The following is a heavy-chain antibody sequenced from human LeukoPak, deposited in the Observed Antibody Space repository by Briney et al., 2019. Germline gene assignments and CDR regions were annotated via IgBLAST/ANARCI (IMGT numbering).Heavy chain of an antibody. CDR3: AKLLVGATTFDY. CDR1: GFTFSSYA. Sequence: GGSLRLSCAASGFTFSSYAMSWVRQAPGEGLEWVSAISGSGGSTYYADSVKGRFTISRDNSKNTLYLQMNSLRAEDTAVYYCAKLLVGATTFDYWGQGTLVTVSS. V-gene: IGHV3-23*01. D-gene: IGHD1-26*01. CDR2: ISGSGGST. J-gene: IGHJ4*02.